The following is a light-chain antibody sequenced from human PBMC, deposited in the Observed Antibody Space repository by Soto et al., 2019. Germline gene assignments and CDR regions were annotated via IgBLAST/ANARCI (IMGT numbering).Light chain of an antibody. J-gene: IGLJ3*02. Sequence: QAVVTQEPSLTVSPGGTVTLTCDSSTGAVTSGHYPYWFQQKPGQAPRTLIYDTNNKHSWTPARFSGSLLGGKAALTLSGAQPEDEAEYYCLLAYSSAWVFGGGTKLTVL. CDR2: DTN. CDR3: LLAYSSAWV. CDR1: TGAVTSGHY. V-gene: IGLV7-46*01.